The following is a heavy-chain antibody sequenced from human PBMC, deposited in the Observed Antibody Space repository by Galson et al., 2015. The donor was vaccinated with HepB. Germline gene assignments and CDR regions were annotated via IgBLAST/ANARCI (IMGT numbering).Heavy chain of an antibody. J-gene: IGHJ4*02. CDR1: GFSVTGTY. Sequence: SLRLSCAASGFSVTGTYMGWVRQAPGKGLEWVSIFYASGATHYADSVRGRFTVSRDNSKSMLYLQMNIVRADDTAVYYCVRATAGRVDYCRQRALVSPSS. D-gene: IGHD2-21*02. CDR2: FYASGAT. V-gene: IGHV3-66*01. CDR3: VRATAGRVDY.